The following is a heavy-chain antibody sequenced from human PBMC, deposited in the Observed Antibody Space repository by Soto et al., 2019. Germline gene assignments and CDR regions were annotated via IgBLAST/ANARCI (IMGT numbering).Heavy chain of an antibody. D-gene: IGHD3-3*01. CDR1: GYTFTDYY. CDR2: INPDSGVT. CDR3: ARGKRVSGRGYYDYYYYYAMDA. J-gene: IGHJ6*03. V-gene: IGHV1-2*04. Sequence: ASVQVSCKASGYTFTDYYMPSVRQAPGQWLEWMGWINPDSGVTNYAQNFQGWVTMTRDTSISTAYMELSRLRSDDTAVYYCARGKRVSGRGYYDYYYYYAMDAWGKGTTVTVS.